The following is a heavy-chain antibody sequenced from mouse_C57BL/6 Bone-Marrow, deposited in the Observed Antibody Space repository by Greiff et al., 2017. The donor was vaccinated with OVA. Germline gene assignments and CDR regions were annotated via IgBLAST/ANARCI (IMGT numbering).Heavy chain of an antibody. Sequence: DVMLVESGGGLVQPGGSLSLSCAASGFTFTDYYMSWVRQPPGKALEWLGFIRNKANGYTKEYSASVKGRFTISRDNSQSILYLQMNALRAEDSATYYCARSHYYGSSYVAWFAYWGQGTLVTVSA. D-gene: IGHD1-1*01. CDR1: GFTFTDYY. V-gene: IGHV7-3*01. J-gene: IGHJ3*01. CDR2: IRNKANGYTK. CDR3: ARSHYYGSSYVAWFAY.